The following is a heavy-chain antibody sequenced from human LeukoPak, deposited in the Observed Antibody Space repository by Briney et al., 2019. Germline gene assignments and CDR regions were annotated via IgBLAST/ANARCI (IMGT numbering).Heavy chain of an antibody. D-gene: IGHD3-9*01. CDR1: GGTFSSYA. J-gene: IGHJ4*02. CDR3: ATTPYILTGYYLVYFDY. CDR2: IIPILGIA. Sequence: SVKVSCKASGGTFSSYAISWVRQAPGQGLEWMGRIIPILGIANYAQKFQGRVTITADKSTSTAYMELSSLRSEDTAVYYCATTPYILTGYYLVYFDYWGQGTLVTVSS. V-gene: IGHV1-69*04.